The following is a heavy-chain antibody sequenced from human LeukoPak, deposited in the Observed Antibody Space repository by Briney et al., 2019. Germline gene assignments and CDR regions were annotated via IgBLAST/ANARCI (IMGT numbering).Heavy chain of an antibody. Sequence: PGGSLRLSCAASGFTVSSNYMSWIRQAPGKGLEWVSVIYSGGSTYYADSVKGRFTISRDNSKNTLYLQMNSLRAEDTAVYYCARDGDYHNYCDSSGPLGYWGQGTLVTVSS. CDR2: IYSGGST. CDR3: ARDGDYHNYCDSSGPLGY. CDR1: GFTVSSNY. V-gene: IGHV3-66*01. J-gene: IGHJ4*02. D-gene: IGHD3-22*01.